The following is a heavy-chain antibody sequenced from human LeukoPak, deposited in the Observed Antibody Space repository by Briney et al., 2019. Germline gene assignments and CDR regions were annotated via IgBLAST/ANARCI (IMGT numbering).Heavy chain of an antibody. D-gene: IGHD2-21*02. Sequence: PGGSLRLSCAASGFTFSSFAMSWVRQAPGKGLEWVSSINDNGGSTWYADSVKGRFTISRDNSKNTLYLQMNSLRAEDTAVYYCAKDGSYIVVVTELVPTDAFDIWGQGTMVTVSS. CDR1: GFTFSSFA. CDR3: AKDGSYIVVVTELVPTDAFDI. V-gene: IGHV3-23*01. CDR2: INDNGGST. J-gene: IGHJ3*02.